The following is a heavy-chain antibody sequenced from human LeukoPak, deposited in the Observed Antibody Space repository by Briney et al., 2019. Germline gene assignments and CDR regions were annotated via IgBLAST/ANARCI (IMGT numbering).Heavy chain of an antibody. V-gene: IGHV4-61*02. CDR2: ISTSGST. D-gene: IGHD6-19*01. J-gene: IGHJ5*02. CDR1: GDSISSGDYY. CDR3: AKGAGPPWFDP. Sequence: SGTLSLTCTVSGDSISSGDYYWSWIRQPAGKGLEWIGRISTSGSTNYNPSLNSRVTMSVDASNNHFSLKLNSVTAADTAVYYCAKGAGPPWFDPWGQGTLVTVSS.